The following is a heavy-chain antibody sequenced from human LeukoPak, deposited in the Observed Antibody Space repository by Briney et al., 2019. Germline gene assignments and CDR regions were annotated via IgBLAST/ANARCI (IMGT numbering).Heavy chain of an antibody. CDR3: AASSSKGRGAFDI. CDR1: GFTFSSYS. Sequence: PGGSLRLSCAASGFTFSSYSMNWVRQAPGKGLEWVSYISSSSSTIYYADSVKGRFTISRDNAKNSLYLQMNSLRAEDTAVYYCAASSSKGRGAFDIWGQGTMVTVSS. CDR2: ISSSSSTI. D-gene: IGHD6-6*01. V-gene: IGHV3-48*01. J-gene: IGHJ3*02.